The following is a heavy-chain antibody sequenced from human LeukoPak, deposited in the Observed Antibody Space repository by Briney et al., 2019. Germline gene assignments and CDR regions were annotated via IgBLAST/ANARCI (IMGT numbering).Heavy chain of an antibody. J-gene: IGHJ4*02. CDR2: INRGGSEK. Sequence: GGSLRLSCAASGFNFNIYLMRGVRQAPGKAVEGLANINRGGSEKYSVDSVKGGFTISRDNAKNSLYLQMTGLRAEDTDVYYCAREWDYWGQGTLVTVSS. CDR3: AREWDY. CDR1: GFNFNIYL. V-gene: IGHV3-7*01.